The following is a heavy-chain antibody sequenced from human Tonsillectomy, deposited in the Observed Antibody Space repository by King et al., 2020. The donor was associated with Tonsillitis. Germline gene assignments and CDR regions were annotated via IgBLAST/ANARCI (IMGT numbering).Heavy chain of an antibody. CDR1: GYSFTNYW. Sequence: VQLVESGAEVKKPGESLKISCRGSGYSFTNYWIGWVRQIPGKGLEWMGIIYPVDFDTKYSPXLQGQVTTSAEKSINTAYLQGSSLKASDSAMYYCERLPPYGSXSYCXPFDXWGQXXXVTVSS. J-gene: IGHJ4*02. D-gene: IGHD3-10*01. CDR2: IYPVDFDT. CDR3: ERLPPYGSXSYCXPFDX. V-gene: IGHV5-51*01.